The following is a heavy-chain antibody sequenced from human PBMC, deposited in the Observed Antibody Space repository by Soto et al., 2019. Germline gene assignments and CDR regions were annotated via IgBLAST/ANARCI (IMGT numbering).Heavy chain of an antibody. CDR2: IYYSGST. CDR1: GGSISSYY. Sequence: QVQLQESGPGLVKPSETLSLTCTVSGGSISSYYWSWIRQPPGKGLEWIGYIYYSGSTNYNPSLKSRVTISVDTSKNQFSLKLSSVTAADTAVYYCARAYYDFWSGYYSEYYYYMDVWGKGTTVTVSS. J-gene: IGHJ6*03. D-gene: IGHD3-3*01. V-gene: IGHV4-59*08. CDR3: ARAYYDFWSGYYSEYYYYMDV.